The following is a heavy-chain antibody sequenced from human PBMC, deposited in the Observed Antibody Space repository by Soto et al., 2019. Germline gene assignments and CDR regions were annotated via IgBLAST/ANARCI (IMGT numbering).Heavy chain of an antibody. V-gene: IGHV4-31*03. CDR2: VSSSGNS. D-gene: IGHD2-15*01. J-gene: IGHJ4*02. CDR1: GDSISSATHY. CDR3: GRDPANLALAVAYFDS. Sequence: KPSETLSLTCTVSGDSISSATHYWNWIRQHPGKGLEWIGYVSSSGNSYYSPSLKSRVFMSVDTSKNLFSLKLTSVTAADTAVYYCGRDPANLALAVAYFDSWGQGTLVTVSS.